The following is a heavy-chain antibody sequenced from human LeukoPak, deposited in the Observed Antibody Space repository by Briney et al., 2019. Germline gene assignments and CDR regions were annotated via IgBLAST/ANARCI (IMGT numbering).Heavy chain of an antibody. CDR2: ISGDGGST. Sequence: GGSLRLSCAASGFTFDDYAMHWVRQAPGKGLEWVSLISGDGGSTYYADSVKGRFTISRDNRKNSLYLQMNSLRTEDTALYYCAILPYSSGWYQNDYWGQGNLVTVSS. V-gene: IGHV3-43*02. CDR3: AILPYSSGWYQNDY. D-gene: IGHD6-19*01. CDR1: GFTFDDYA. J-gene: IGHJ4*02.